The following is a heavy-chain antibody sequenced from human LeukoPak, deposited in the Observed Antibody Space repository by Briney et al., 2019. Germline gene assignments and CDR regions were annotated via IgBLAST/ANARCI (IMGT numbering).Heavy chain of an antibody. D-gene: IGHD4-11*01. CDR2: IYYSGST. V-gene: IGHV4-59*08. J-gene: IGHJ4*02. CDR3: ARSTTVFDY. Sequence: SETLSLTCTVSGGSISSYYWSWIRQPPGKGLEWIGYIYYSGSTYYNPSLKSRVTISVDTSKNQFSLKLSSVTAADTAVYYCARSTTVFDYWGQGTLVTVSS. CDR1: GGSISSYY.